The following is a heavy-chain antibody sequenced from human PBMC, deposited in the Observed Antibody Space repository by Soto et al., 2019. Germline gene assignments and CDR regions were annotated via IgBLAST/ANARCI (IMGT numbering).Heavy chain of an antibody. CDR3: ARKKWEQPKWFDP. Sequence: QLQLQESGPGLVKPSETLSLTCSLSGGSISSTFYYWGWIRQPPGKGLEWIGSIYYSGTTFYNASLKGRVTIPVNTSKNLFPLRLTSEPATDTAVYFCARKKWEQPKWFDPWGQGPLVTVSS. D-gene: IGHD1-26*01. V-gene: IGHV4-39*01. J-gene: IGHJ5*02. CDR1: GGSISSTFYY. CDR2: IYYSGTT.